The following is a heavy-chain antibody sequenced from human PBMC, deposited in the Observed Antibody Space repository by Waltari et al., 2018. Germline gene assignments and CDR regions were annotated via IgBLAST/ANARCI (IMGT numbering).Heavy chain of an antibody. CDR3: ARDSGLTIFGVVIEYYFDY. Sequence: QVQLVQSGAEVKKPGASVKVSCKASGYTFTGYYMHWVRQAPGQGLEWMGWINPTSGGTNYAQKFQGRVTMTRDTSISTAYMELSRLRSDDTAVYYCARDSGLTIFGVVIEYYFDYWGQGTLVTVSS. CDR2: INPTSGGT. V-gene: IGHV1-2*02. CDR1: GYTFTGYY. D-gene: IGHD3-3*01. J-gene: IGHJ4*02.